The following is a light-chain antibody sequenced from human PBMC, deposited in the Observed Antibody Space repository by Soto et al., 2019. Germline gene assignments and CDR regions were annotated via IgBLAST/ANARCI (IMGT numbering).Light chain of an antibody. V-gene: IGLV2-14*01. CDR3: SSYTSNTTGV. Sequence: QSALTQPASVSGSPVQSITISCTGTSSDVGGYNYVSWYQQYPGKAPKLMIYEVTNRPSGVSNRFSGSKSGNTASLTISGLQAEDEGDYYCSSYTSNTTGVFGTGTKVTVL. CDR2: EVT. J-gene: IGLJ1*01. CDR1: SSDVGGYNY.